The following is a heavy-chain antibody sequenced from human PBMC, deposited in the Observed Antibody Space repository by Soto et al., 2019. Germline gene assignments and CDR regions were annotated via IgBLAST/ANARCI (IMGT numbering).Heavy chain of an antibody. D-gene: IGHD6-13*01. CDR1: VGSISSSSCY. Sequence: SEPLSLTCTVSVGSISSSSCYWCWILQPPGKGLEWIGSIYYSGSTYYNPSLKSRVTISVDTSKNQFSLKLSSVTAADTAVYYCARHLEQQLVYFDYWGQGTLVTVSS. V-gene: IGHV4-39*01. J-gene: IGHJ4*02. CDR2: IYYSGST. CDR3: ARHLEQQLVYFDY.